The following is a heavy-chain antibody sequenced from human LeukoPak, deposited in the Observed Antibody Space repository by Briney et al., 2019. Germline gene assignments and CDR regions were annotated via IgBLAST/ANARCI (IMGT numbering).Heavy chain of an antibody. CDR1: GGAFSGYY. Sequence: SETLSPTCAVSGGAFSGYYWSWIRQPPGKGLEWIGEINHSGSTNYNPSLKSRVTISVDTSKNQCSLKLSSVTAADTAVYYCAREPQWNDAFDIWGQGTMVTVSS. V-gene: IGHV4-34*01. CDR2: INHSGST. CDR3: AREPQWNDAFDI. J-gene: IGHJ3*02. D-gene: IGHD6-19*01.